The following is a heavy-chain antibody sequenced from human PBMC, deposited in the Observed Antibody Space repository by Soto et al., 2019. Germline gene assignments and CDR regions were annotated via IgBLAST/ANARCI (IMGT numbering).Heavy chain of an antibody. V-gene: IGHV3-74*01. J-gene: IGHJ4*01. D-gene: IGHD3-22*01. CDR2: INSDESST. CDR3: AREGDGTSGYYQDY. Sequence: PGGSLRLSCAASGLTFSNYYMHWVRQAPGKGLVWVSRINSDESSTSYADPVKGRFTISRDNAKSTLYLQMNSLRAEDTAVYYCAREGDGTSGYYQDYWGHGTLVTVSS. CDR1: GLTFSNYY.